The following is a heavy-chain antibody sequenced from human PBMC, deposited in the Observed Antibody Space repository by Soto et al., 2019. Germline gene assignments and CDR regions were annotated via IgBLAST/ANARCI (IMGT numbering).Heavy chain of an antibody. CDR1: GGSFSGYY. CDR3: ARALSISVWFAP. D-gene: IGHD2-21*01. Sequence: SETLSLTCAVFGGSFSGYYWSWIRQPPGKGLEWIGEINHGGSTNYNPSLKSRVTISVDTSKTQFSLKLKSVTAADTAVYYCARALSISVWFAPWGQGALVTVSS. V-gene: IGHV4-34*01. J-gene: IGHJ5*02. CDR2: INHGGST.